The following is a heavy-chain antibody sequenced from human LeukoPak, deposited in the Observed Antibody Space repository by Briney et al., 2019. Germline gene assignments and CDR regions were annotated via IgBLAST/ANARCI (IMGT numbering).Heavy chain of an antibody. Sequence: SETLSLTSAVSVYSLSSGHYWGWIRQPPGRGLEWIGSIYHSGGTYYNASLKSRVTISVDTSKNQFSLKLSSMTAADTAVYYCARPSGGYPVYYFDYWGQGTLVTVSS. CDR2: IYHSGGT. D-gene: IGHD2-15*01. CDR1: VYSLSSGHY. J-gene: IGHJ4*02. V-gene: IGHV4-38-2*01. CDR3: ARPSGGYPVYYFDY.